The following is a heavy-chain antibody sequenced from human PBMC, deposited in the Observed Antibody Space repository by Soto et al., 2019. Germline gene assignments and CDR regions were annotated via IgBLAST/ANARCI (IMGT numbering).Heavy chain of an antibody. Sequence: SETLSLTCTVSGGSISSSDYYWSWIRQPPGKGLEWIGCIYYSGSTNYNPSLKSRVTISVDTSKNQFSLNLSSVTAADTAVYYCARQRRDFDYWGQGSLVTVSS. CDR2: IYYSGST. J-gene: IGHJ4*02. D-gene: IGHD6-25*01. CDR3: ARQRRDFDY. V-gene: IGHV4-30-4*01. CDR1: GGSISSSDYY.